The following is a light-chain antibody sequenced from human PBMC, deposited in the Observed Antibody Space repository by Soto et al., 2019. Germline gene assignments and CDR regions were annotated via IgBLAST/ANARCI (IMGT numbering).Light chain of an antibody. CDR2: ATS. J-gene: IGKJ1*01. CDR1: RSVDTD. CDR3: HQYYNRPPWT. V-gene: IGKV3-15*01. Sequence: EILMTQSPATLSVSPGDSATLSCRASRSVDTDLAWYQQKPGQAPRLLVFATSARATGVPDRFRGSRSGTDFTLTISSLQPEDSATYYCHQYYNRPPWTFGQRTKV.